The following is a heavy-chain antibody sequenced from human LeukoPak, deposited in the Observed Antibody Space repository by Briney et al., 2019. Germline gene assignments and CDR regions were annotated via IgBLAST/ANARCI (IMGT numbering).Heavy chain of an antibody. CDR3: ARGINYGYLLGY. J-gene: IGHJ4*02. CDR1: GGSISSYY. V-gene: IGHV4-59*08. CDR2: IYYSGST. Sequence: PPETLSLTCTVSGGSISSYYWSWIRQPPGKGLEWIGYIYYSGSTNYNPSLKSRVTISVDTSKNQFSLKLSSVTAADTAVYYCARGINYGYLLGYWGQGTLVTVSS. D-gene: IGHD5-18*01.